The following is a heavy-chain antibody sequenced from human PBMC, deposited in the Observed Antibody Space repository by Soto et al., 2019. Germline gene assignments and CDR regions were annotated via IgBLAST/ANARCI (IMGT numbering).Heavy chain of an antibody. CDR3: ARSRYTFGLFDY. CDR1: GGSISSSSYY. CDR2: IYYSGST. D-gene: IGHD5-18*01. J-gene: IGHJ4*02. Sequence: SETLSLTCTVSGGSISSSSYYWGWIRQPPGKGLEWIGSIYYSGSTYYNPSLKSRVTISVDTSKNQFSLKLSSVTAADTAVYYCARSRYTFGLFDYWGQGTLVTVS. V-gene: IGHV4-39*01.